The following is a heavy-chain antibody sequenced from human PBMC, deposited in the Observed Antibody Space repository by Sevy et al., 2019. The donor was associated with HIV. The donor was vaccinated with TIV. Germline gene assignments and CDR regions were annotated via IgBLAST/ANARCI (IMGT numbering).Heavy chain of an antibody. CDR3: ATTKDYYESSGYPFDY. CDR1: GYTLTEFS. Sequence: ASVKVSCKVSGYTLTEFSMHWVRQAPGKGLEWMATFDPEDDETIYAQKFQGRVTMAEDTSTDTVYMELSSLRSEDTAVYYCATTKDYYESSGYPFDYWGQGTLVIVSS. V-gene: IGHV1-24*01. J-gene: IGHJ4*02. D-gene: IGHD3-22*01. CDR2: FDPEDDET.